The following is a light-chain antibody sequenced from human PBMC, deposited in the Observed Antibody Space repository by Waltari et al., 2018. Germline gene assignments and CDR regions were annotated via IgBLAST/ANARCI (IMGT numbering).Light chain of an antibody. CDR1: QSVLYSSNNKNY. CDR3: QQYYNIPWT. Sequence: DIVMTQSPDSLAVSLGERATLHCKSSQSVLYSSNNKNYLAWYQQKPGQPPKLLIYWASTRESGVPDRFSGSGSGTDFTLTISSLQAEDVAVYYCQQYYNIPWTFGQGTKVEIK. CDR2: WAS. V-gene: IGKV4-1*01. J-gene: IGKJ1*01.